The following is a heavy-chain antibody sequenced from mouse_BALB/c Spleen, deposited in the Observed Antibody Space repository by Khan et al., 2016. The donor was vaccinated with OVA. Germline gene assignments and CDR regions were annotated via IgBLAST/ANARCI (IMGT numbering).Heavy chain of an antibody. CDR2: INPTSGYT. CDR1: GYTFTNYW. V-gene: IGHV1-7*01. Sequence: QVQLQQSGAELAKPGASVKMSCKASGYTFTNYWLNWVKQRPGQGLEWIGYINPTSGYTDYNEKLKDKATLSADKSYSTAYMQMSSLTSEDSAIYYCTRDSIDYWGQGTTLTVSS. CDR3: TRDSIDY. J-gene: IGHJ2*01.